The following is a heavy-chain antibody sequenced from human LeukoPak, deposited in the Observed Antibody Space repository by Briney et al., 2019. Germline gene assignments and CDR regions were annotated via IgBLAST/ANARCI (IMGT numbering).Heavy chain of an antibody. CDR2: INHSGST. J-gene: IGHJ4*02. D-gene: IGHD5-18*01. Sequence: SETLSLTCAVYGGSFSGYYWSWIRQPPGKGLEWIGEINHSGSTNYNPSLKSRVTISVDTSKNQFSLKLSSVTAADTAVYYCARGRTWIQLWLAYYLDNWGQGTLVTVSS. CDR3: ARGRTWIQLWLAYYLDN. CDR1: GGSFSGYY. V-gene: IGHV4-34*01.